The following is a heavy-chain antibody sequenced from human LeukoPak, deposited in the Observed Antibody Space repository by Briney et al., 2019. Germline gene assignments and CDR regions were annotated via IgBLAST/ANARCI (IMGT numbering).Heavy chain of an antibody. CDR2: INSDGSST. CDR1: GFTFSSYW. Sequence: GGSLRLSCAASGFTFSSYWMHWVRQAPGKGLVWVSRINSDGSSTSYADSVKGRFAISRDNAKNTLYLQMNSLRAEDTAVYYCARSGGYSSGWTIFDYWGQGTLVTVSS. J-gene: IGHJ4*02. D-gene: IGHD6-19*01. V-gene: IGHV3-74*01. CDR3: ARSGGYSSGWTIFDY.